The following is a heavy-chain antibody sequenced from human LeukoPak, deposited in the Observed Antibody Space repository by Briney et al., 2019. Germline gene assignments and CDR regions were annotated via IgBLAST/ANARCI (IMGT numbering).Heavy chain of an antibody. CDR3: ASEIEYTFGYFY. D-gene: IGHD5-18*01. V-gene: IGHV3-7*01. CDR2: IKKEDGSEK. CDR1: GFTFTNYW. J-gene: IGHJ4*02. Sequence: GGSLRLSCAASGFTFTNYWMSWVRQAPGKGREWVANIKKEDGSEKNYVDSVKGRFTISRDNAKNSLYLQMNSLRVEDTAVYYCASEIEYTFGYFYWGQGALVTVSS.